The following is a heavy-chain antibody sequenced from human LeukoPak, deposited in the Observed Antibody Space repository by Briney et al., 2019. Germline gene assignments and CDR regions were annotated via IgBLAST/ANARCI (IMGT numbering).Heavy chain of an antibody. CDR2: INPNSGGT. CDR1: GYTFTGYY. Sequence: ASVKVSCKASGYTFTGYYMHWVRQAPGQGLEWMGWINPNSGGTNYAQKFQGRVTMTRDTSISTAYMELSRLRSDDTAVYYCARSPTLPAYNWFDPWGQGTLVIVSS. J-gene: IGHJ5*02. CDR3: ARSPTLPAYNWFDP. D-gene: IGHD1-14*01. V-gene: IGHV1-2*02.